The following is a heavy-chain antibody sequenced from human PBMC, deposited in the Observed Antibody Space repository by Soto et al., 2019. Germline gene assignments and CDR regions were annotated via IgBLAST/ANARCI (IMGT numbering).Heavy chain of an antibody. CDR3: TTDHPYRYDGSCYAL. CDR1: FTCVDPW. D-gene: IGHD3-22*01. V-gene: IGHV3-15*07. J-gene: IGHJ4*02. CDR2: IKSKTDGGTT. Sequence: FTCVDPWINWVSQGTGKGLEWVGRIKSKTDGGTTDYVAPVKGRFTISRDDSRNNVYLQMNSLRTEDTAVYYCTTDHPYRYDGSCYALWGTGTLVTVSS.